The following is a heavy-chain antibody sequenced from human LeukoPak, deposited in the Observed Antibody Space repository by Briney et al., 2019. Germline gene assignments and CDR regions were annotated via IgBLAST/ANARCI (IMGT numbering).Heavy chain of an antibody. D-gene: IGHD3-22*01. CDR1: GGSISSYY. J-gene: IGHJ6*02. V-gene: IGHV4-4*07. Sequence: NPSETLSLTCTVSGGSISSYYWSWIRQPAGKGLEWIGRIHTSGSTNYNPSLKSRVTMSVDTSKNQFSLKLSSVTAADTAVYYCARDGYYYVSSGYLDYYYGMDVWGQGTTVTVSS. CDR3: ARDGYYYVSSGYLDYYYGMDV. CDR2: IHTSGST.